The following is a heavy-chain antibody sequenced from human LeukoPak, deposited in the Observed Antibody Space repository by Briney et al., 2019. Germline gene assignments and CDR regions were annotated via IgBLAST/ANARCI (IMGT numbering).Heavy chain of an antibody. D-gene: IGHD3-22*01. CDR2: ISSSGSIT. CDR3: ARTAYYDSSGYYLYYFDY. CDR1: GFTFSDHY. Sequence: GGSLRLSCAASGFTFSDHYVTWIRQAPGKGLEWVSYISSSGSITYHADSVKGRFTVSRDNARDSLYLLMNNLRAEDTAVYYCARTAYYDSSGYYLYYFDYWGQGTLVTVSS. J-gene: IGHJ4*02. V-gene: IGHV3-11*01.